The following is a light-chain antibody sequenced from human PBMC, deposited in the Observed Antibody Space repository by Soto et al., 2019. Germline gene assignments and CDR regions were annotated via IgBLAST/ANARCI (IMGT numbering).Light chain of an antibody. CDR3: QQRGSWPST. CDR1: QSVSSY. V-gene: IGKV3-11*01. J-gene: IGKJ2*01. Sequence: EIVLTQSPATLSLSPGERATLSCRASQSVSSYLAWYQQKPGQAPRLLIYDASKRATGIPARFSGSGSATDFTLTISSLEPEDFAVYYCQQRGSWPSTFGQGTKVEIK. CDR2: DAS.